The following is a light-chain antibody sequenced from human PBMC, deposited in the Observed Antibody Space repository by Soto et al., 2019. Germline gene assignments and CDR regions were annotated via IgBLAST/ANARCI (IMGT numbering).Light chain of an antibody. CDR2: DAS. CDR1: QSISIY. V-gene: IGKV3-11*01. J-gene: IGKJ4*01. CDR3: QQRVTWPPLT. Sequence: EVVLTQSPATLSLSPGERATLSCRASQSISIYLAWYQQKPGQAPRLLIYDASNRATGIPARFSGSGSGTDLTLTISSLEPEDFAVYYCQQRVTWPPLTFAGGTKVEIK.